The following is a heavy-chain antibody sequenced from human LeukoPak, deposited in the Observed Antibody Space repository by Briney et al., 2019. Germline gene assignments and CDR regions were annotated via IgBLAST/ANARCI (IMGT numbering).Heavy chain of an antibody. V-gene: IGHV4-59*01. CDR2: IYYSGST. CDR3: ARGAVLLWFGELSSPWDV. CDR1: GGSISSYY. J-gene: IGHJ6*04. D-gene: IGHD3-10*01. Sequence: PSETLSLTCTVSGGSISSYYWSWLRQPPGKGLEWIGYIYYSGSTNYNPSLKSRVTISVDTSKNQFSLKLSSVTAADTAVYYCARGAVLLWFGELSSPWDVWGKGTTVTISS.